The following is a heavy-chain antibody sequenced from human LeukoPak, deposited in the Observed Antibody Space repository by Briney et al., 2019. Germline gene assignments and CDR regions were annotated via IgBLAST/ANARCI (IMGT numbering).Heavy chain of an antibody. CDR1: GYTFTSYD. V-gene: IGHV1-8*03. CDR2: MNPNSGNT. J-gene: IGHJ4*02. CDR3: ARDSEGSYGPLLDS. D-gene: IGHD3-10*01. Sequence: GASVKVSCKASGYTFTSYDINWVRQATGQGLEWMGWMNPNSGNTGYAQKFQGRVTITRNTSISTAYMELSSLRSEDTAVYYCARDSEGSYGPLLDSWGQGTLVTVSS.